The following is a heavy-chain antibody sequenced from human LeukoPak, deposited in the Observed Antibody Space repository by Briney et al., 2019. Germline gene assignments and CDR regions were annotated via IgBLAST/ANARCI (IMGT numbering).Heavy chain of an antibody. V-gene: IGHV4-38-2*01. CDR3: ARVATGFGLYYFDY. Sequence: PSETLSLTCAVSGYSISSGHYWGWIRQPPGKGLEWIGSIYHSGSTYYNPSLKSRVTISVDTSKNQFSLKLSSVTAADTAVYYCARVATGFGLYYFDYWGQGTLVTVSS. D-gene: IGHD5-12*01. J-gene: IGHJ4*02. CDR1: GYSISSGHY. CDR2: IYHSGST.